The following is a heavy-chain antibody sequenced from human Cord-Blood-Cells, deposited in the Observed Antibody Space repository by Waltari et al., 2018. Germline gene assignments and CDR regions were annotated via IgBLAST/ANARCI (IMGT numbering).Heavy chain of an antibody. CDR3: ATRDPDYGGKGYYFDY. D-gene: IGHD4-17*01. Sequence: QLQLVHSGAEGKKPGYSVKVSCKAVGGSLSRHTISWVRQAPGQGLRWMGRIIPILGIANYAQKFQGRVTITADKSTSTAYMELSSLRSEDTAVYYCATRDPDYGGKGYYFDYWGQGTLVTVSS. CDR2: IIPILGIA. J-gene: IGHJ4*02. CDR1: GGSLSRHT. V-gene: IGHV1-69*02.